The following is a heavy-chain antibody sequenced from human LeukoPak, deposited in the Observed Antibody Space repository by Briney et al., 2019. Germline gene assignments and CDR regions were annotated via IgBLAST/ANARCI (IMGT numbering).Heavy chain of an antibody. V-gene: IGHV1-69*13. Sequence: ASVKVSCKASGGTFSSYAISWVRQAPGQGLEWMGGIIPIFGTANYAQKFQGRVTITADESTSTAYKELSSLRSEDTAVYYCARVPSKGPRTDSYGYLRSYYYYGMDVWGQGTTVTVSS. CDR1: GGTFSSYA. CDR3: ARVPSKGPRTDSYGYLRSYYYYGMDV. D-gene: IGHD5-18*01. J-gene: IGHJ6*02. CDR2: IIPIFGTA.